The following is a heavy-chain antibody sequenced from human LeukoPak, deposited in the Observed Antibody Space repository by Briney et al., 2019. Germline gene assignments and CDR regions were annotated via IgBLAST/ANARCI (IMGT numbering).Heavy chain of an antibody. Sequence: SVKVSCKASGGTFSSYAISWARQAPGQGLEWMGGIIPIFGTANYAQKFQGRVTITADESTSTAYMELSSLRSEDTAVYYCASDAAGGSCGCWGQGTLVTVSS. CDR3: ASDAAGGSCGC. V-gene: IGHV1-69*13. CDR1: GGTFSSYA. J-gene: IGHJ4*02. D-gene: IGHD2-15*01. CDR2: IIPIFGTA.